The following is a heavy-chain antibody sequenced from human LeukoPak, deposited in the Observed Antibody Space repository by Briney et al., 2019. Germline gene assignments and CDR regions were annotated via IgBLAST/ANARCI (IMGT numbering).Heavy chain of an antibody. Sequence: GASVKVSCKASGYTFTGYYMHWVRQAPGQGLEWMGWINPNSGGTNYAQKFQGRVTMTRDTSISTAYMELSRLRSEDTAVYYCARCYDRSGYFDYWGQGTLVTVSS. D-gene: IGHD3-22*01. V-gene: IGHV1-2*02. CDR1: GYTFTGYY. CDR2: INPNSGGT. J-gene: IGHJ4*02. CDR3: ARCYDRSGYFDY.